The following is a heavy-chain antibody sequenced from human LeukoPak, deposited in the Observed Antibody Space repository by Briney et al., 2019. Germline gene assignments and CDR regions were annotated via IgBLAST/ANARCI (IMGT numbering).Heavy chain of an antibody. CDR2: IYYSGST. V-gene: IGHV4-59*01. Sequence: PSETLSLTCNVSGGFITTYYWSWIRQPPGKGLEWIGYIYYSGSTNYNPSLKSRVTISVDTSKNQFSLKLSSVTAADTAVYYCARADFWSGYFPFGMDVWGQGTTVTVSS. CDR1: GGFITTYY. D-gene: IGHD3-3*01. CDR3: ARADFWSGYFPFGMDV. J-gene: IGHJ6*02.